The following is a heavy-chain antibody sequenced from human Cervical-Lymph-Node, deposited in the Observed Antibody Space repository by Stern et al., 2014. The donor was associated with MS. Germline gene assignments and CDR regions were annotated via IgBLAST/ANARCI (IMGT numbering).Heavy chain of an antibody. J-gene: IGHJ4*02. V-gene: IGHV3-53*01. CDR2: IYSDGTT. CDR1: GFTVSSDY. Sequence: EVQLVESGGGLIQPGGSLRLSCAASGFTVSSDYMNWVRQAPGKGLEWVSIIYSDGTTYYADSVKGRFTISRDNSKNTLSLQMNSLRVEDTAVYYCARDPRDHLGLFYWGQGTLVTVSS. D-gene: IGHD1-14*01. CDR3: ARDPRDHLGLFY.